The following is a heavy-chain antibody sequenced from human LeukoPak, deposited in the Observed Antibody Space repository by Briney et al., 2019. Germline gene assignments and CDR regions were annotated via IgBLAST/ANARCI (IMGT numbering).Heavy chain of an antibody. D-gene: IGHD1-26*01. CDR1: GYTFSTYG. V-gene: IGHV1-18*01. J-gene: IGHJ4*02. CDR3: ARARPNKNPSGSYSYYFDY. CDR2: ISVYNGNT. Sequence: ASVKVSCKASGYTFSTYGISWVRQAPGQGLEWMGWISVYNGNTNYAQKVQGRVTITRNTSISTAYMELSSLRSEDTAVYYCARARPNKNPSGSYSYYFDYWGQGTLVTVSS.